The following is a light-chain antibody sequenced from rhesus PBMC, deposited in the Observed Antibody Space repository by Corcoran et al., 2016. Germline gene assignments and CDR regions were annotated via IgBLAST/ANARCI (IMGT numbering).Light chain of an antibody. J-gene: IGKJ4*01. V-gene: IGKV2-104*02. CDR1: QSLLDSEDGNTY. Sequence: DIVMTQTPLSLPVTPGAPASISCRSSQSLLDSEDGNTYLDWYLQKPGQSPQLLIYEVSNRASGVPERCRGSGADNDVNLKICRVEAEDVGVYYCMQALEFPLTFGGGTKVEIK. CDR2: EVS. CDR3: MQALEFPLT.